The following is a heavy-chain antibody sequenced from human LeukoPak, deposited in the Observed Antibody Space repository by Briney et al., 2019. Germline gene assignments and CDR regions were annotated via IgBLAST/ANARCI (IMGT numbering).Heavy chain of an antibody. D-gene: IGHD4-17*01. Sequence: GASVKVSCKASGYTFTSYGISWVRQAPGQGLEWMAWISAYNGNTNYAQKLQGRVTMTTDTSTSTAYMELRSLRSDDTAVYYCARDHSSGDYPYYYGMDVWGQGTTVTVSS. J-gene: IGHJ6*02. CDR3: ARDHSSGDYPYYYGMDV. CDR2: ISAYNGNT. CDR1: GYTFTSYG. V-gene: IGHV1-18*01.